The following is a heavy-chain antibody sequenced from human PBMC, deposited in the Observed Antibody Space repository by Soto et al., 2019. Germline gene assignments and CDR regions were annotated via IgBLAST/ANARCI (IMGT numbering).Heavy chain of an antibody. CDR3: ARDRPQPSYDKSFDI. CDR1: GYTFTSYA. J-gene: IGHJ3*02. Sequence: VQLVQSGAEVKKPGASVKVSCKASGYTFTSYAISWVRQVPGQGLEWMGWNSARSGNTDYAQKFQGRVTMTTDTSTNTAYMELRSLRSDDTAVYFCARDRPQPSYDKSFDIWGQGTVVTVSS. D-gene: IGHD3-22*01. V-gene: IGHV1-18*04. CDR2: NSARSGNT.